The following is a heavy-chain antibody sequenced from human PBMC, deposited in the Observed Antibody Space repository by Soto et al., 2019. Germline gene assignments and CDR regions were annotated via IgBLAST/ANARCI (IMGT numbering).Heavy chain of an antibody. D-gene: IGHD3-10*01. Sequence: PSETLSLTCAVYGGSFSGYYCSWIRQPPGKGLEWIGEINHSGSTNYNPSLKSRVTISVDTSKNQFSLKLSSVTAADTAVYYCARLVGVKYYYYYYGMDVWGQGTTVTVSS. J-gene: IGHJ6*02. CDR1: GGSFSGYY. CDR3: ARLVGVKYYYYYYGMDV. V-gene: IGHV4-34*01. CDR2: INHSGST.